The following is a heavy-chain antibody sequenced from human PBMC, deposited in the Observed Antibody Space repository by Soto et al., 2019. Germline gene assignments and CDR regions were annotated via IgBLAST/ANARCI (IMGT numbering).Heavy chain of an antibody. CDR2: ISSTTNYI. CDR1: GFIFTRYS. J-gene: IGHJ4*02. Sequence: GGSLRLACAASGFIFTRYSMNWVRQAPGKGLEWVSSISSTTNYIYYGDSMKGRFTISRDNAKNSLYLEMNSLRAEDTAVYYCARESEDLTSNFDYWGQGTLVTVSS. CDR3: ARESEDLTSNFDY. V-gene: IGHV3-21*06.